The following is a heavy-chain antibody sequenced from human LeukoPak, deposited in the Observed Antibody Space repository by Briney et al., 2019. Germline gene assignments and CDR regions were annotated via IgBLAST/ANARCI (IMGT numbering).Heavy chain of an antibody. V-gene: IGHV4-31*03. D-gene: IGHD1-1*01. CDR2: IYYSGST. CDR1: GGSISSGAYY. J-gene: IGHJ5*02. CDR3: ARVSIQLERPARFDP. Sequence: SQTLSLTCTVSGGSISSGAYYWSWLRQHPGKGLEWIGYIYYSGSTYYNPSLKSRVTISVDTSNNQLSLRLSSVTAADTAVYYCARVSIQLERPARFDPWGQGTLVTVSS.